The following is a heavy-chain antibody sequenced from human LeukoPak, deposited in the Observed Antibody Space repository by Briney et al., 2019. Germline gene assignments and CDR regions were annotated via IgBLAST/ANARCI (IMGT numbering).Heavy chain of an antibody. CDR2: ISWNSGSI. CDR1: GFTFDDYA. D-gene: IGHD3-22*01. CDR3: AKDNVGIYVSSGKGGYFDY. J-gene: IGHJ4*02. V-gene: IGHV3-9*01. Sequence: GGSLRLSCAVSGFTFDDYAMHWVRQAPGKGLEWVSGISWNSGSIGYADSVKGRFTISRDNAKNSLYLQMNSLRAEDTALYYCAKDNVGIYVSSGKGGYFDYWGQGTLVTVSS.